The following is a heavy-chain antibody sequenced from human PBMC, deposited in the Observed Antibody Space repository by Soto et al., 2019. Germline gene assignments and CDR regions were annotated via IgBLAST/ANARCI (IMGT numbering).Heavy chain of an antibody. J-gene: IGHJ4*01. Sequence: PSVTLSLSCAVSGGSITSSNWWSWVRQPAGKGLEWLGQSSLRGSTVDVPALKVLVPISVDKSKNRLSLKLSSLTPANTALYYCPSDYISHFEYWGQGTLVTVSS. V-gene: IGHV4-4*02. CDR1: GGSITSSNW. CDR3: PSDYISHFEY. CDR2: SSLRGST.